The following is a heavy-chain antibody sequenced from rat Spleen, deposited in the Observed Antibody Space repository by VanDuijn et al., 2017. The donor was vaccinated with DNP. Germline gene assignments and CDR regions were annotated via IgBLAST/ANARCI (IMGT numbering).Heavy chain of an antibody. D-gene: IGHD1-6*01. CDR1: GFTFSGYW. V-gene: IGHV5-58*01. CDR3: ATSPVMYTTDYFDY. CDR2: INDDGGST. Sequence: EVQLVETGGGLVQPGRSLKLSCVASGFTFSGYWMYWIRQAPGKGLEWVGCINDDGGSTYYPDSVKGRFTISRDNAKSTLYLQMDSLRSEDTATYYCATSPVMYTTDYFDYWGQGVMVTVSS. J-gene: IGHJ2*01.